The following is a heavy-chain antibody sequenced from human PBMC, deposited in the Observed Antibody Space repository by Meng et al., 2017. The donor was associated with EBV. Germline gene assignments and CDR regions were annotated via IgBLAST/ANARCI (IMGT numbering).Heavy chain of an antibody. CDR2: IYWDDDK. Sequence: QITLKAPGLTMEKTTQTLTLTCNFSGFSLSTRGVGVGRIRQPPGKALEWLALIYWDDDKRYSPSLKSRLTITKDTSKNQVVLTMTNMDPVDAATYYCAHIIAARPFDYWGQGTLVTVSS. D-gene: IGHD6-6*01. CDR3: AHIIAARPFDY. CDR1: GFSLSTRGVG. V-gene: IGHV2-5*02. J-gene: IGHJ4*02.